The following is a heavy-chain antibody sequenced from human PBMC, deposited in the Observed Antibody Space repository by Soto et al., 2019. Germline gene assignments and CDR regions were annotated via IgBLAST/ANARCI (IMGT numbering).Heavy chain of an antibody. J-gene: IGHJ4*02. V-gene: IGHV1-46*01. CDR2: INPSGGST. Sequence: ASVKVSCKASGYTFTSYYMHWVRQAPGQGLEWMGIINPSGGSTSYAQKFQDRVTMTRDTSTSTVYMELSSLRSEDTAVYYCARDRSLTDDFWSGYYYFDYWGQGTLVTVSS. CDR3: ARDRSLTDDFWSGYYYFDY. CDR1: GYTFTSYY. D-gene: IGHD3-3*01.